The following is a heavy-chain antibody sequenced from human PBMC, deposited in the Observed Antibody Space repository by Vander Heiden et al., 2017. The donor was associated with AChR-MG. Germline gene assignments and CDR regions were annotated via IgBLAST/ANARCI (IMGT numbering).Heavy chain of an antibody. J-gene: IGHJ6*02. CDR3: ARSAAAGTWWGYYYYYGMDV. Sequence: QVQLVQSGAEVKKPGASVKVSCKASGYTFTSYGISGVRQAPGQGLEWMGWISAYNGNTNYAQKLQGRVTMTTDTSTSTAYMELRSLRSDDTAVYYCARSAAAGTWWGYYYYYGMDVWGQGTTVTVSS. CDR1: GYTFTSYG. CDR2: ISAYNGNT. D-gene: IGHD6-13*01. V-gene: IGHV1-18*01.